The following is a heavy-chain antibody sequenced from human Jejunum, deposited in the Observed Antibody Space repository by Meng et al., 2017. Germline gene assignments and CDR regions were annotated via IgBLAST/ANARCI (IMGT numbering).Heavy chain of an antibody. D-gene: IGHD4-23*01. CDR2: VSSSGHTI. V-gene: IGHV3-48*03. Sequence: GGSLSLSCAASGFTFSDFEMNWVRQAPGKGLEWVSYVSSSGHTIYYADSVKGRFTISRDNAKNSLYLQMNSLRAEDTAVYYCATIDGGIPFDYWGQGTLVTVSS. J-gene: IGHJ4*02. CDR1: GFTFSDFE. CDR3: ATIDGGIPFDY.